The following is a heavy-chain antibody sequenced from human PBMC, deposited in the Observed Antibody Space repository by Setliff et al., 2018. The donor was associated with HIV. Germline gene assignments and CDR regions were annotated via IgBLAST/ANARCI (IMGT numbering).Heavy chain of an antibody. CDR3: AKHSRGGFYYFDY. J-gene: IGHJ4*02. Sequence: GGSLRLSCAASGFTFSSYSMNWVRQAPGKGLEWVSSISSSSSYIYYADSVKGRFTISRDNAKNSPYLQMNSLRAEDTVLYYCAKHSRGGFYYFDYWGQGTLVTVSS. CDR2: ISSSSSYI. V-gene: IGHV3-21*04. D-gene: IGHD3-16*01. CDR1: GFTFSSYS.